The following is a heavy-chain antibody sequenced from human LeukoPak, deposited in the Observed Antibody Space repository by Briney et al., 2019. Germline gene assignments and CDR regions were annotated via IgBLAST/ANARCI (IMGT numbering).Heavy chain of an antibody. Sequence: GGSLRLSCAASGFTFSSYGMHWVRQAPGKGLEWVAVIWYDGSNKYYADPVKGRFTVSRDNSKNTLFLQMNSLRVEDTAVYYCARVGSGYTVDYWGQGTLVTVSS. CDR2: IWYDGSNK. D-gene: IGHD3-10*01. V-gene: IGHV3-33*01. J-gene: IGHJ4*02. CDR1: GFTFSSYG. CDR3: ARVGSGYTVDY.